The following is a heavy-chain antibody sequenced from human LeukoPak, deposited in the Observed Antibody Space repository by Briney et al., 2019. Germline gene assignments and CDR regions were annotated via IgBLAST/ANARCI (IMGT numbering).Heavy chain of an antibody. J-gene: IGHJ5*02. Sequence: GGSLRLSCAASGFMFSNYVFSWVRQAPGRGLEWVSAVKTSADDTYYADSVRGRFTVSRDNSKSTVYLQMDRLRAEDSALYYCAKGQMATILGFDAWGQGALVTVSS. CDR1: GFMFSNYV. V-gene: IGHV3-23*01. CDR3: AKGQMATILGFDA. D-gene: IGHD5-12*01. CDR2: VKTSADDT.